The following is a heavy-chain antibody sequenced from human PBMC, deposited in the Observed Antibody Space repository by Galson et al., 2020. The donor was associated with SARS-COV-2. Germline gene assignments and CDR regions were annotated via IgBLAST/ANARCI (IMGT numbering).Heavy chain of an antibody. J-gene: IGHJ6*02. V-gene: IGHV4-34*01. D-gene: IGHD5-12*01. CDR1: GGSFSGYY. CDR3: ARGNVATITRAERSYYYGMDV. CDR2: IHHSGST. Sequence: SETLSLTCAVYGGSFSGYYWSWIRQPPGKGLEWIGEIHHSGSTNYNPSLKSRVTISVDTSKNQFSLKLSSVTAADTAVYYCARGNVATITRAERSYYYGMDVWGQGTTVTVSS.